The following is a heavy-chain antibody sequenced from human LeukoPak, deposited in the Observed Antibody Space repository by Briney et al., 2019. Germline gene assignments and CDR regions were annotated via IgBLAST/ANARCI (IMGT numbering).Heavy chain of an antibody. CDR2: VSWDGDTT. J-gene: IGHJ3*02. D-gene: IGHD3-22*01. V-gene: IGHV3-43*01. CDR1: GFTFDDYI. CDR3: AKARGLIGGAFDI. Sequence: GGSLRLSCAASGFTFDDYIMHWVRQAPGKGLEWVSLVSWDGDTTYYADSVKGRFTISRDNSKNSLYLQMNSLRTGDTALYYCAKARGLIGGAFDIWGQGTMVTVSS.